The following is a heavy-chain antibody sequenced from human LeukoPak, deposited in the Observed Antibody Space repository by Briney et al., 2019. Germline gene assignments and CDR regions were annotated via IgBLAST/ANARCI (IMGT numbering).Heavy chain of an antibody. CDR3: AREPAYCGGDCLFDY. D-gene: IGHD2-21*01. J-gene: IGHJ4*02. CDR1: GFTFSTYW. V-gene: IGHV3-74*01. CDR2: INNDGSST. Sequence: GGSLRLSCAASGFTFSTYWMHWVRQAPGKGLVWVSRINNDGSSTSYSGSVKGRFTISRDNAKSTLYLQMNSLTAEDTAVYYCAREPAYCGGDCLFDYWGQGTLVTVSS.